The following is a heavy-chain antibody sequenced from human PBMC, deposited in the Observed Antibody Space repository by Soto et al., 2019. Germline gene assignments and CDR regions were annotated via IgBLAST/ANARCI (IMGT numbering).Heavy chain of an antibody. CDR3: ARIYSGYDYNWFDP. J-gene: IGHJ5*02. V-gene: IGHV4-59*01. CDR2: IYYSGST. D-gene: IGHD5-12*01. CDR1: GGSISSYY. Sequence: SEPLALTCTVSGGSISSYYWSWIRQPPGKGLEWIGYIYYSGSTNYNPSLKSRVTISVDTSKNQFSLKLSSVTAADTAVYYCARIYSGYDYNWFDPWGQGTLVTVSS.